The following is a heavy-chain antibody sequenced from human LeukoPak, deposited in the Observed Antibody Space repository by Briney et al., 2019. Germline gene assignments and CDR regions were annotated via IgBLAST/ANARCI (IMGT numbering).Heavy chain of an antibody. V-gene: IGHV4-39*01. CDR3: ARHPQYCSGGTCYSFNWFDP. Sequence: SETLFLTCTVSGGSISSSNYYWGWIRQPPGKGLEWIGSIYYSGSTYYNPSLKSRVTTSVDTSKNQFSLKLSSVTAADTAVYYCARHPQYCSGGTCYSFNWFDPWGQGTLVTVSS. D-gene: IGHD2-15*01. CDR1: GGSISSSNYY. J-gene: IGHJ5*02. CDR2: IYYSGST.